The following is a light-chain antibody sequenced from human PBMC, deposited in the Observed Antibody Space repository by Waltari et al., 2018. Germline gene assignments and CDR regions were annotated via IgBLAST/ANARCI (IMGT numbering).Light chain of an antibody. Sequence: EIVLTQSPATLSLSPGERATLSCRASQSVSSDLAWYQQKPGQAPRLLIYDASNRATGIPARFSGSGSGTDFTLTISSLEPEDFAVYYCQHRSNWPLTFGPGTKVDIK. CDR2: DAS. V-gene: IGKV3-11*01. CDR1: QSVSSD. CDR3: QHRSNWPLT. J-gene: IGKJ3*01.